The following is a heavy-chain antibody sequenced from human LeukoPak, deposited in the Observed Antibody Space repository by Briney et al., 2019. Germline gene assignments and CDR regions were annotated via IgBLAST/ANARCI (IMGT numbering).Heavy chain of an antibody. V-gene: IGHV4-61*02. CDR1: GGSISSGNKY. CDR3: ARDGATLHYYYYMDV. J-gene: IGHJ6*03. CDR2: IYTSGST. D-gene: IGHD1-26*01. Sequence: PSETLSLTCTVSGGSISSGNKYWSWIRQPAGKGLEWIGRIYTSGSTNYNPSLKSRVTISVDTSKNQFSLKLSSVTAADTAVYYCARDGATLHYYYYMDVWGKGTTVTISS.